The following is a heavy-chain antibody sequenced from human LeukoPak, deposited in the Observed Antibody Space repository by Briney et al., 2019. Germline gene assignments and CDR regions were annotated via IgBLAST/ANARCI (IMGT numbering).Heavy chain of an antibody. J-gene: IGHJ4*02. CDR3: ARDVSGGFGELY. Sequence: PSETLSLTCTVSGGSISSYYWSWIRQPPGKGLEWIGYIYYSGSTNYNPSLKSRVTISVDTSKNQFSLKLSSVTAADTAVYYCARDVSGGFGELYWGQGTLVTVSS. D-gene: IGHD3-10*01. CDR2: IYYSGST. CDR1: GGSISSYY. V-gene: IGHV4-59*12.